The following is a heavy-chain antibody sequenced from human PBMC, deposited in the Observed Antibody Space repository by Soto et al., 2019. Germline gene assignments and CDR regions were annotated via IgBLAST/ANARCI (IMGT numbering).Heavy chain of an antibody. Sequence: QVQLQQWGAGLLKPSETLSLTCAVYGGAFSGHYWSWIRQYPGKGLEWIAESNHRGSTNYNPSLKLRVTMSVDTSTDPFALRLDSVTAADAAVYYCATRYPRSIFSTALATSYWFDSWGQGGLVTVSS. D-gene: IGHD2-21*02. V-gene: IGHV4-34*01. CDR1: GGAFSGHY. CDR3: ATRYPRSIFSTALATSYWFDS. J-gene: IGHJ5*01. CDR2: SNHRGST.